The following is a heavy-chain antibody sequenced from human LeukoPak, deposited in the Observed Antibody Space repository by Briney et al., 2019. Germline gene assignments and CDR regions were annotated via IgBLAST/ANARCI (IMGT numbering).Heavy chain of an antibody. V-gene: IGHV4-59*01. D-gene: IGHD1-26*01. J-gene: IGHJ3*02. CDR3: ARGRAGAHAFDI. CDR2: IYYSGST. CDR1: GGSISSYY. Sequence: SETLSLTCTVSGGSISSYYWNWIRQPPGKGLEWIGYIYYSGSTNYNPSLMSRVTMSVDTSKNQFSLKLSSVTAADTAVFYCARGRAGAHAFDIWGQGTMVTVSS.